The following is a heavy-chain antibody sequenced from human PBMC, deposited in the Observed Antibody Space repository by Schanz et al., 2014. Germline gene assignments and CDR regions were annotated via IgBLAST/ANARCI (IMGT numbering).Heavy chain of an antibody. CDR1: GFTFSGYA. J-gene: IGHJ4*02. V-gene: IGHV3-23*04. Sequence: DVQLVDSGGGLVQPGGSLRLSCAASGFTFSGYAMSWVRQASGKGLEWVSAISGSGSSTYYADSVKGRFTISRDNSKNTLYLQVNSLRAEDTAVYYCAKHVRSLTGNDYWGQGTLVTVSS. CDR3: AKHVRSLTGNDY. CDR2: ISGSGSST. D-gene: IGHD3-9*01.